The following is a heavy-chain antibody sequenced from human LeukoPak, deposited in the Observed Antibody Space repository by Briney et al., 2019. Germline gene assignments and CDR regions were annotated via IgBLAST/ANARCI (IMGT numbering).Heavy chain of an antibody. CDR1: GYTFTTYT. V-gene: IGHV1-2*02. D-gene: IGHD3-9*01. Sequence: ASVKVSCKASGYTFTTYTMNWVRQAPGQGLEWMGWINPNSGGTNYAQKFQGRVTMTRDTSISTAYMELSRLRSDDTAVYYCARDSVLRYFGRVGYYYYYMDVWGKGTTVTVSS. CDR2: INPNSGGT. J-gene: IGHJ6*03. CDR3: ARDSVLRYFGRVGYYYYYMDV.